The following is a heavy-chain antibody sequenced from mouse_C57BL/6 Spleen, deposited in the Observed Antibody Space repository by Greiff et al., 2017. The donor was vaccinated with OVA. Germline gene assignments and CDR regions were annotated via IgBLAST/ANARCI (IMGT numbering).Heavy chain of an antibody. Sequence: QVQLQQSGPELVKPGASVKISCKASGYAFSSSWMNWVKQRPGKGLEWIGRLYPGDGDTNYNGKFKGKATLTADKSSSTAYMQLSSLTSEDSAVYFCARALLRSLYFDYWGQGTTLTVSS. CDR3: ARALLRSLYFDY. CDR2: LYPGDGDT. CDR1: GYAFSSSW. J-gene: IGHJ2*01. V-gene: IGHV1-82*01. D-gene: IGHD1-1*01.